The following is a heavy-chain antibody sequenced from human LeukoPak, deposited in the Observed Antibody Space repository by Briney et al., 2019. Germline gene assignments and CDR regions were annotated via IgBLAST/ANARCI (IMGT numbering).Heavy chain of an antibody. CDR1: GGSISSYY. CDR3: ARAIYYYDSSGYYYWIDY. CDR2: IYTSGST. Sequence: SETLSLTCTVSGGSISSYYWSWIRQPAGKGLEWIGRIYTSGSTNYNPSLKSRVTISVDTSKNQFSLKLSSVTAADTAVYYCARAIYYYDSSGYYYWIDYWGQGTLVTVSS. V-gene: IGHV4-4*07. D-gene: IGHD3-22*01. J-gene: IGHJ4*02.